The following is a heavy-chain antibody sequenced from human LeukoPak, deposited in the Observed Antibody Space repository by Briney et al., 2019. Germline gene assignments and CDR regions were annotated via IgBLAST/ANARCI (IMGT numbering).Heavy chain of an antibody. CDR3: ARLYYYDSSGGD. Sequence: PGRSLRLSCAASGFTFSSYAMHWVRQAPGKGLEWVAVISYDGSNKYYADSVKGRFTIPRDNSKNTLYLQMNSLRAEDTAVYYCARLYYYDSSGGDWGQGTLVTVSS. D-gene: IGHD3-22*01. CDR1: GFTFSSYA. V-gene: IGHV3-30-3*01. J-gene: IGHJ4*02. CDR2: ISYDGSNK.